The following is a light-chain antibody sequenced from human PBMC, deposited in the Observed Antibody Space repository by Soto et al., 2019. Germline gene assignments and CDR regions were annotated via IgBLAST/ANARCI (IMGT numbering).Light chain of an antibody. V-gene: IGKV1-39*01. Sequence: DIKMTQSPSSLSASVRDRVTITCRASQSISTYLNWYQQKPGKAPNLLIYSASNLQSGVPSRFSGSGSGTDFTLTISSLQPEDFAAYYCQQSYGTPITFGQGTRLEIK. CDR1: QSISTY. J-gene: IGKJ5*01. CDR2: SAS. CDR3: QQSYGTPIT.